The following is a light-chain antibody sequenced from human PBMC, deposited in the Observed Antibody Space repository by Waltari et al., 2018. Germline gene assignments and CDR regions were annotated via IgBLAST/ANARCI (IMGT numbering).Light chain of an antibody. J-gene: IGLJ2*01. CDR1: ELPKQY. CDR2: KDT. CDR3: QSADSTNTYWV. V-gene: IGLV3-25*03. Sequence: SYELTQPHSVSVSPGQTARITCYGDELPKQYAFWYRQKPGQAPELLIYKDTERPSGTTVTLTITGVQPEDEADYYCQSADSTNTYWVFGGGTKLTVL.